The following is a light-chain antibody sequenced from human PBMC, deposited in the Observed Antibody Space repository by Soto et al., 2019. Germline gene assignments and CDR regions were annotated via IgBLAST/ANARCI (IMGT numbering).Light chain of an antibody. V-gene: IGKV1-39*01. Sequence: DIQMTQSPSSLSASVGDRVTITCRASQSISGFLNWYQQKPGKAPKLVIYAASTLQSGVPSRFSGSESGADFTLTISSLQPEDFAVYYCQQSYSTPWTFGQGTKVEIK. CDR3: QQSYSTPWT. CDR1: QSISGF. J-gene: IGKJ1*01. CDR2: AAS.